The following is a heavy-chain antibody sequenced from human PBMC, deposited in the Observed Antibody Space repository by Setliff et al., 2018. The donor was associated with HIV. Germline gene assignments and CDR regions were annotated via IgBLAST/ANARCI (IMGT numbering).Heavy chain of an antibody. J-gene: IGHJ4*02. CDR3: ARDPRFDNGDSGYEGLYYFDY. V-gene: IGHV1-8*01. Sequence: ASVKVSCKTSGYSFTNYDVNWFRQATGQRLEWMGWMNPNSVNTGYAQNFEGRVTMTRDTSTSTAYMELRSLRSDDTAVYYCARDPRFDNGDSGYEGLYYFDYWGQGTLVTVSS. CDR1: GYSFTNYD. CDR2: MNPNSVNT. D-gene: IGHD5-12*01.